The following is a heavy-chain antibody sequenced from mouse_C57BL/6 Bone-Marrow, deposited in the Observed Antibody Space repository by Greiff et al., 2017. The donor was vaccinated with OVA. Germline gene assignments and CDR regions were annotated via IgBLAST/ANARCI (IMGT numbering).Heavy chain of an antibody. CDR2: INPNNGGT. CDR3: ARGKGY. J-gene: IGHJ2*01. CDR1: RYTFTDYY. Sequence: EVQLQQSGPELVKPGASVKISCKASRYTFTDYYMNWVKQSHGKSLEWIGDINPNNGGTSYNQKFKGKATLTVDKSSSTAYMELRSLTSEDSAVYYCARGKGYWGQGTTLTVSS. V-gene: IGHV1-26*01.